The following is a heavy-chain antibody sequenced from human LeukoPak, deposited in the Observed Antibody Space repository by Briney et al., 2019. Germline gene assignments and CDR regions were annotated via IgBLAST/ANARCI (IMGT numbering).Heavy chain of an antibody. V-gene: IGHV3-30*04. J-gene: IGHJ4*02. Sequence: GGSLRLSCAASGFSLRSNAMHWVRQAPGKGLDWVTVISHDGSKIYHADSVKGRFTFSRDTSKNTLYLQMNSLRVEDTAVYYCARVASGTYYVIDFWGQGTLVTVSS. CDR2: ISHDGSKI. D-gene: IGHD1-26*01. CDR1: GFSLRSNA. CDR3: ARVASGTYYVIDF.